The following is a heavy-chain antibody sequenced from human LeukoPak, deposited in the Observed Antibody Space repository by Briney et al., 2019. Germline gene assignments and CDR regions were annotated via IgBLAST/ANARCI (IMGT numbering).Heavy chain of an antibody. Sequence: EASVKVSCKASGYTFTSNYMHWMRQAPGQGPEWMGIINPSGGTSTYAQNFQGRVTMTRDTSTSTVYIELSSLRSDDTAVYYCARGGLIAGGGTPFDYWGQGTLVTVSS. CDR1: GYTFTSNY. J-gene: IGHJ4*02. CDR2: INPSGGTS. CDR3: ARGGLIAGGGTPFDY. V-gene: IGHV1-46*01. D-gene: IGHD6-13*01.